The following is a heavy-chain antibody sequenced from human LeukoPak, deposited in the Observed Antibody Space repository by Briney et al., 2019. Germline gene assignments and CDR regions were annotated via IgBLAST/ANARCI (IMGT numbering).Heavy chain of an antibody. CDR3: ARGGTVLTIFDY. V-gene: IGHV3-30-3*01. CDR2: ISYDGSTK. Sequence: GRSLRLSCAASGFTFNTYVMHWVRQAPGKGLEWVAVISYDGSTKYYADSVKGRFTISRDNSKNTQFLQMNSLRAEDTAAYYCARGGTVLTIFDYWGQGTLITVSS. J-gene: IGHJ4*02. D-gene: IGHD2-8*01. CDR1: GFTFNTYV.